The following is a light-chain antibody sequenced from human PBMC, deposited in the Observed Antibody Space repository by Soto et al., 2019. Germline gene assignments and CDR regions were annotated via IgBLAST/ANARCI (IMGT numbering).Light chain of an antibody. CDR2: DAS. CDR3: QQYTTYPYT. CDR1: QSVTNW. V-gene: IGKV1-5*01. J-gene: IGKJ2*01. Sequence: DIQMTQSTSTLSASVGDRVTITCRASQSVTNWLAWYQQKPGKAPNLLIYDASRLQSGIPSRFSGSGSGTEFTLTIISLQPDDFATYYCQQYTTYPYTFGQGTKLEIK.